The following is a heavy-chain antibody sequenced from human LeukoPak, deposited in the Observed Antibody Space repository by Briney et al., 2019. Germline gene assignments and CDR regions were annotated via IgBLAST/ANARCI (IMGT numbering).Heavy chain of an antibody. Sequence: GGSPRLSCAASGFTFSSYAMSWVRQAPGKGLEWVSGISWNSGSIGYADSVKGRFTISRDNAKNSLYLQMNSLRAEDTALYYCAKECSGGSCYLGHGMDVWGQGTTVTVSS. CDR1: GFTFSSYA. V-gene: IGHV3-9*01. J-gene: IGHJ6*02. CDR2: ISWNSGSI. D-gene: IGHD2-15*01. CDR3: AKECSGGSCYLGHGMDV.